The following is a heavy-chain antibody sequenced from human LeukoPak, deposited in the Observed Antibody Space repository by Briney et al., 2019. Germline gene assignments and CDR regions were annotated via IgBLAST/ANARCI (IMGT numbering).Heavy chain of an antibody. CDR3: ARLRYQLLNPHNWFDP. Sequence: PSETLSLTCTVSGGSISSHYWSWIRQPPGKGLEWIGYIYYSGSTNYNPSLKSRVTISVDTSKNQFSPKLSSVTAADTAVYYCARLRYQLLNPHNWFDPWGQGTLVTVSS. J-gene: IGHJ5*02. V-gene: IGHV4-59*11. CDR2: IYYSGST. CDR1: GGSISSHY. D-gene: IGHD2-2*01.